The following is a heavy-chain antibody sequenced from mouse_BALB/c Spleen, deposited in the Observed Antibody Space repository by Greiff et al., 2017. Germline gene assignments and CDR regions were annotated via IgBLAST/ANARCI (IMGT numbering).Heavy chain of an antibody. D-gene: IGHD2-10*02. CDR1: GYTFTSYT. J-gene: IGHJ2*01. CDR3: AREVWFDY. CDR2: INPSSGYT. V-gene: IGHV1-4*02. Sequence: QVQLKESAAELARPGASVKMSCKASGYTFTSYTMHWVKQRPGQGLEWIGYINPSSGYTEYNQKFKDKTTLTADKSSSTAYMQLSSLTSEDSAVYYCAREVWFDYWGQGTTLTVSS.